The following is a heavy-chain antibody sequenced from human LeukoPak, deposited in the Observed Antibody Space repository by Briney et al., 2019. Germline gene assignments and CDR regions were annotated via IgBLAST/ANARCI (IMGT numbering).Heavy chain of an antibody. D-gene: IGHD3-3*01. J-gene: IGHJ4*02. CDR1: GSTFSSYW. Sequence: GGSLRLSCAASGSTFSSYWMSWVRQAPGKGLEWVANIKQDGSEKYYVDSVKGRFTISRDNAKNSLYLQMNSLRAEDTAVYYCARGGITIFGVVFYWGQGTLVTVSS. V-gene: IGHV3-7*01. CDR2: IKQDGSEK. CDR3: ARGGITIFGVVFY.